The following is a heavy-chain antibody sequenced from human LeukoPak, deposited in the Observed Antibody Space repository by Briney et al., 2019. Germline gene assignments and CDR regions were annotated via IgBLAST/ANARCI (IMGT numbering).Heavy chain of an antibody. CDR1: GFTFSSYG. D-gene: IGHD3-9*01. Sequence: GSLRLSCAASGFTFSSYGMHWVRQAPGKGLEWVAFIRYDGSNKYYADSVKGRFTISRDNSKNTLYLQMNSLRAEDTAVYYCAKDYKPYDILTGTFDYWGQGTLVTVSS. V-gene: IGHV3-30*02. CDR3: AKDYKPYDILTGTFDY. J-gene: IGHJ4*02. CDR2: IRYDGSNK.